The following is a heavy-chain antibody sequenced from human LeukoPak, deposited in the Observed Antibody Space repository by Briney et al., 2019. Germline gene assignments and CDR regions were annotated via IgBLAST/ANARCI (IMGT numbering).Heavy chain of an antibody. Sequence: PGGSLRLSCAASGFTFSSYAMSWVRQAPGKGLEWVSAISGSGGSTYYADSVKGRFTISRDNSKNTLYLQMNSLRAEDTAVYYCAKESGTVGALAGLLDYWGQGTLVTVSS. CDR2: ISGSGGST. V-gene: IGHV3-23*01. J-gene: IGHJ4*02. CDR3: AKESGTVGALAGLLDY. D-gene: IGHD1-26*01. CDR1: GFTFSSYA.